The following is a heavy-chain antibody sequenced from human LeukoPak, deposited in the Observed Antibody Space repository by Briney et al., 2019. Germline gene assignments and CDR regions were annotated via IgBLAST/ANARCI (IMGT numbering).Heavy chain of an antibody. CDR3: TRCGDGYENPNFDY. V-gene: IGHV3-7*01. CDR2: IKEDGSEE. Sequence: GGSLRLSCAASGFTFSIYWMSWVRQAPGKGLEWVANIKEDGSEEHYVDPVKGRFTVSRDNAKNSLYLQMNSLRAEDTAVYYCTRCGDGYENPNFDYWGPGILVAVSS. D-gene: IGHD5-24*01. CDR1: GFTFSIYW. J-gene: IGHJ4*02.